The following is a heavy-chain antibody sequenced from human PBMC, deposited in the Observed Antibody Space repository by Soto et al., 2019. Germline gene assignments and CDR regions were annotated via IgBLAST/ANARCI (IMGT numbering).Heavy chain of an antibody. J-gene: IGHJ4*02. CDR2: INAGNGNT. CDR3: ARVFLGYCSGGSCYHFDY. D-gene: IGHD2-15*01. V-gene: IGHV1-3*01. CDR1: GYTFTSYA. Sequence: GASVKVSCKASGYTFTSYAMHWVRQAPGQRLEWMGWINAGNGNTKYSQKFQGRVTITRDTSASTAYMELSSLRSEDTAVYYCARVFLGYCSGGSCYHFDYWGQGTLVTVSS.